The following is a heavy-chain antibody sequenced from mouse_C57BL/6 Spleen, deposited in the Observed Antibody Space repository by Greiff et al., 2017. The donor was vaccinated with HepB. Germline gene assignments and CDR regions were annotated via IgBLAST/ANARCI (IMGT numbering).Heavy chain of an antibody. J-gene: IGHJ4*01. Sequence: VKLMESGPGLVQPSQSLSITCTVSGFSLTSYGVHWVRQSPGKGLEWLGVIWSGGSTDYNAAFISRLSISKDNSKSQVFFKMNSLQADDTAIYYCARKDYDYDGGYYYAMDYWGQGTSVTVSS. CDR2: IWSGGST. D-gene: IGHD2-4*01. V-gene: IGHV2-2*01. CDR1: GFSLTSYG. CDR3: ARKDYDYDGGYYYAMDY.